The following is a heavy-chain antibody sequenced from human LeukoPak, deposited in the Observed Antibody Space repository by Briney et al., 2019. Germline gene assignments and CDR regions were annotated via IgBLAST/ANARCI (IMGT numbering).Heavy chain of an antibody. J-gene: IGHJ4*02. CDR3: ARVSSGEQWLAFDY. CDR1: GFTFSSYS. CDR2: ISSSSSYI. D-gene: IGHD6-19*01. V-gene: IGHV3-21*01. Sequence: GGSLRLSCAASGFTFSSYSMNWVRQAPGKGLEWVSSISSSSSYIYYADSVKGRFTISRDNDKNTLYLRMDSLRAEDTAVYYCARVSSGEQWLAFDYWGQGTLVTVFS.